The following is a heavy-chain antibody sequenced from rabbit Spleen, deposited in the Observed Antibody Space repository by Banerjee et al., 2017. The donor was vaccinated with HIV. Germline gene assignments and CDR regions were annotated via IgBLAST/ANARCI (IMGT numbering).Heavy chain of an antibody. CDR3: ARDGSGWGANFNL. CDR2: IDAGVKGTT. J-gene: IGHJ4*01. CDR1: GFSFNSGYD. V-gene: IGHV1S40*01. Sequence: QSLEESGGGLVKPGASLTLTCKASGFSFNSGYDMCWVRQAPGKGLEWIACIDAGVKGTTYYASWAKGRFAVSKTSPTTVTLQMTSLTAADMATYFCARDGSGWGANFNLWGQGTLVTVS. D-gene: IGHD4-1*01.